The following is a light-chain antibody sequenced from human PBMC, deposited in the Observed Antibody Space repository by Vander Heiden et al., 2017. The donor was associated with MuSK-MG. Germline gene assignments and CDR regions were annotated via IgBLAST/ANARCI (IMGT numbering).Light chain of an antibody. Sequence: EIVLTQSPGTLSLSPGERATLSCRASQSVGSSYLAWYQQKPGQAPRLLMYSVSSRATGIPDRFSGSGSGTDFTLIISRLEPEDFAVYYCQQCSNSPRTFGQGTKVEIK. CDR2: SVS. CDR1: QSVGSSY. V-gene: IGKV3-20*01. J-gene: IGKJ1*01. CDR3: QQCSNSPRT.